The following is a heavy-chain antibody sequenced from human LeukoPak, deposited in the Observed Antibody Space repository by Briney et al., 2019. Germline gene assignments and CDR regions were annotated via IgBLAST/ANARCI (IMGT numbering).Heavy chain of an antibody. CDR3: AKDQSPYCGGDCYPTFDY. Sequence: GGSLRLSCAASGFTFSSYGMHWVRQAPGKGLEWVAVIWYDGSNKYYADSVKGRFTISRDNSKNTLYLQMNSLRAEDTAVYYCAKDQSPYCGGDCYPTFDYWGQGTLVTVSS. J-gene: IGHJ4*02. V-gene: IGHV3-30*02. D-gene: IGHD2-21*02. CDR1: GFTFSSYG. CDR2: IWYDGSNK.